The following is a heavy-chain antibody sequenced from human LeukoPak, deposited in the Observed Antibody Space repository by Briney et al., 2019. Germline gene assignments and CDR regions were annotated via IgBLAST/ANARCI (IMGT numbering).Heavy chain of an antibody. J-gene: IGHJ4*02. CDR1: GFTFSGSA. D-gene: IGHD3-9*01. CDR2: IRSKANSYAT. CDR3: TRGSNYDILTGYFH. Sequence: GGSLKLSCAASGFTFSGSAMHWVHQASGKGLEWVGRIRSKANSYATAYAASVKGRFTISRDDSKNTAYLQMNSLKTEDTAVYYCTRGSNYDILTGYFHWGQGTLVTVSS. V-gene: IGHV3-73*01.